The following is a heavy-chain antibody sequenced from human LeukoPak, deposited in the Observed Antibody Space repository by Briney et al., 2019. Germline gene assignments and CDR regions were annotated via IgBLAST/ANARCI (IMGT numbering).Heavy chain of an antibody. J-gene: IGHJ4*02. Sequence: GGSLRLSCAASGFTFSSYGMHWVRQAPGKGLEWHAVIWYDGSNKYYADSVKGRFTISRDNSKNTLYLQMNSLRAEDTAVYYCARRGDVDPRADYWGQGTLVTVSS. D-gene: IGHD2-21*02. CDR2: IWYDGSNK. CDR1: GFTFSSYG. V-gene: IGHV3-33*01. CDR3: ARRGDVDPRADY.